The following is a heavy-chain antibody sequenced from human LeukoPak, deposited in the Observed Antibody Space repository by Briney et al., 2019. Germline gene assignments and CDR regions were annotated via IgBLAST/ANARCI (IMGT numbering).Heavy chain of an antibody. CDR2: ISSSSSTI. Sequence: GGSLRLSCAASGFTFSSYSMNWVRQAPGKGLEWVSYISSSSSTIYYADSVKGRFTISRDNSKNTLYLQMNSLRAEDTAVYYCAKDRIAVAYDYWGQGTLVTVSS. V-gene: IGHV3-48*01. J-gene: IGHJ4*02. CDR3: AKDRIAVAYDY. D-gene: IGHD6-19*01. CDR1: GFTFSSYS.